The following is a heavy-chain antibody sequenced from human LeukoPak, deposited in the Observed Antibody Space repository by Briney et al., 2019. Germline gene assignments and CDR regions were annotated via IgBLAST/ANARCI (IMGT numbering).Heavy chain of an antibody. CDR1: GGSISSYY. CDR2: IYYSGST. D-gene: IGHD3-3*01. V-gene: IGHV4-59*01. J-gene: IGHJ4*02. Sequence: SETLSLTCTVSGGSISSYYWSWIRQPPGKGLEWIGYIYYSGSTNYNPSLKSRVTISVDTSKNQFSLKLSSVTAADTAVYYCARTVEYWGQGTLVTVSS. CDR3: ARTVEY.